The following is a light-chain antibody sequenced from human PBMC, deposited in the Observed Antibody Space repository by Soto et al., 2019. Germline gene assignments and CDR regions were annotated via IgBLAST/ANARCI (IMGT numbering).Light chain of an antibody. CDR3: QQYNKWTLIT. CDR1: QTVGSQ. J-gene: IGKJ5*01. V-gene: IGKV3D-15*01. CDR2: GAS. Sequence: EIVMTQSPATLSVSPGERATLSCRASQTVGSQLAWYQQKPGQAPRLLFYGASTRATGIPARFSGSGSGTGFTLTISSLQSEDVAVSHCQQYNKWTLITFGQGTRLEIK.